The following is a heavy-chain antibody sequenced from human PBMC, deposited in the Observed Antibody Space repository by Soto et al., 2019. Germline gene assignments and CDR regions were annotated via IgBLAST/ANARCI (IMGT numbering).Heavy chain of an antibody. CDR1: GGSISSGGYY. Sequence: QVQLQESGPGLVKPSQTLSLTCTVSGGSISSGGYYWTWIRQHPGKGLEWIGYNYYSGITYYNPSLKRRVTISLATSKNQCSLNLSSVTAADTAGYYCARGSSIAGLYYGMDVWGQGTTVTVSS. J-gene: IGHJ6*02. V-gene: IGHV4-31*03. CDR2: NYYSGIT. CDR3: ARGSSIAGLYYGMDV. D-gene: IGHD6-6*01.